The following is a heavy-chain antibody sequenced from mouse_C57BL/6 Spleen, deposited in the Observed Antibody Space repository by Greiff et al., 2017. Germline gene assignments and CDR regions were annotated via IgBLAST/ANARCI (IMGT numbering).Heavy chain of an antibody. CDR1: GYTFTSYW. Sequence: QVQLQQPGAELVRPGSSVKLSCKASGYTFTSYWMHWVKQRPIQGLEWIGNIDPSDSVTHYNQKFKDKATLTVDKSSSTAYMQLSSLTSEDSAVYYCARSSYSKGGWFAYWGQGTLVTVSA. CDR3: ARSSYSKGGWFAY. V-gene: IGHV1-52*01. CDR2: IDPSDSVT. J-gene: IGHJ3*01. D-gene: IGHD2-5*01.